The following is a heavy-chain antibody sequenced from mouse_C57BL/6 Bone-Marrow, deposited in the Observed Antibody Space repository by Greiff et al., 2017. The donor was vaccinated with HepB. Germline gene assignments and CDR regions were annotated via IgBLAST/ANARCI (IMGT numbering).Heavy chain of an antibody. J-gene: IGHJ2*01. CDR3: ARGYGSPFDY. Sequence: DVKLVESGGGLVKPGGSLKLSCAASGFTFSSYAMSWVRQTPEKRLEWVATISDGGSYTYYPDNVKGRFTISRDNAKNNLYLQMSHLKSEDTAMYYCARGYGSPFDYWGQGTTLTVSS. D-gene: IGHD1-1*01. V-gene: IGHV5-4*03. CDR2: ISDGGSYT. CDR1: GFTFSSYA.